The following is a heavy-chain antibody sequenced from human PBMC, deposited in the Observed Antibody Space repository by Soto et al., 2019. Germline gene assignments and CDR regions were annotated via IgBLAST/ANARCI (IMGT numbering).Heavy chain of an antibody. Sequence: EVQLVESGGGLVQPGGSLRLSCAASGFTVSTKYMSWVRQAPGKGLEWVSVIYSGGSTFYADSVRGRFTISRDNSKNTVXXXXXXLRXXXXXXXYCARDPWAADYWGQGTLVTVSS. J-gene: IGHJ4*02. CDR1: GFTVSTKY. CDR2: IYSGGST. CDR3: ARDPWAADY. V-gene: IGHV3-66*01. D-gene: IGHD3-16*01.